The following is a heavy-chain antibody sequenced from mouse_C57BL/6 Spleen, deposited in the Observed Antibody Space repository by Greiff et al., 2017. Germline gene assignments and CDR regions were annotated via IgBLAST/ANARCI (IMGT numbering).Heavy chain of an antibody. V-gene: IGHV1-80*01. CDR3: ARSGSFYYDFDY. J-gene: IGHJ2*01. CDR2: FYPGDGDT. Sequence: VQLQQSGAELVKPGASVKISCKASGYAFSSYWMNWVKQRPGKGLEWIGQFYPGDGDTNYNGKFKGKATLTADKSSSTAYMQLSSLTSEDSAVYFCARSGSFYYDFDYWGQGTTLTVSS. D-gene: IGHD2-4*01. CDR1: GYAFSSYW.